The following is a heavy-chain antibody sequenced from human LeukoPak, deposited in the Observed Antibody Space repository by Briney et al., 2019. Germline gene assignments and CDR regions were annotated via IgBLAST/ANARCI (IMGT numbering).Heavy chain of an antibody. V-gene: IGHV4-34*01. Sequence: SETLSLTCAVYGGSFSGYYWSWIRQPPGKGLEWIGEINHSGSTNYNPSLKSRVTISVDTSRNQFSLKLSSVTAADTAVYYCARGQYYYGSGSYRFDPWAREPWSPSPQ. CDR2: INHSGST. J-gene: IGHJ5*02. D-gene: IGHD3-10*01. CDR1: GGSFSGYY. CDR3: ARGQYYYGSGSYRFDP.